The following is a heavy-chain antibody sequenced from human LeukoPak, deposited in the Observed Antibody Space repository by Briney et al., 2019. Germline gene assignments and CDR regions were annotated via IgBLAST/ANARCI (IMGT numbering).Heavy chain of an antibody. V-gene: IGHV4-34*01. J-gene: IGHJ4*02. D-gene: IGHD3-9*01. Sequence: ASETLSLTCAVYGGSFSGYYWSWIRQPPGKGLEWIGEINHSGSTNYNPSLKSRVTISVDTSKNQFSLRLSSVTAADTAVYYCARASYDILTGDYGGGFDYWGQGALVTVSS. CDR1: GGSFSGYY. CDR3: ARASYDILTGDYGGGFDY. CDR2: INHSGST.